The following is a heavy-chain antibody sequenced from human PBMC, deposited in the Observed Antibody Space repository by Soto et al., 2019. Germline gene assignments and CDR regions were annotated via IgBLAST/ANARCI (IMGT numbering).Heavy chain of an antibody. J-gene: IGHJ4*02. CDR1: GGSISSSNW. Sequence: PSETLSLTCRVSGGSISSSNWWSLVRQPPAKGLEWIGEIYPHSGTTNYNPSPKGRVTVSVDKSHNQFSLKLSSVTAADTAVYHCARDEGRCTIAGCRPFAYWGQGILVTVSS. CDR3: ARDEGRCTIAGCRPFAY. V-gene: IGHV4-4*02. D-gene: IGHD2-8*01. CDR2: IYPHSGTT.